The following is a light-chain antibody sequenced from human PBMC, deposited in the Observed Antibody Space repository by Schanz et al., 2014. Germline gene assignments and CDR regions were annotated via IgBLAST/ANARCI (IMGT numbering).Light chain of an antibody. Sequence: DIQMTQSPSSLSASVGDRVTITCRASQGISRWLAWYQQSPGKAPKLLISAASDLQSGVPSRFRGSGYGTEFTLTISSLQAEDVAVYYCQQYVDTPRTFGQGTKLEIK. CDR3: QQYVDTPRT. CDR2: AAS. J-gene: IGKJ2*01. CDR1: QGISRW. V-gene: IGKV1-12*01.